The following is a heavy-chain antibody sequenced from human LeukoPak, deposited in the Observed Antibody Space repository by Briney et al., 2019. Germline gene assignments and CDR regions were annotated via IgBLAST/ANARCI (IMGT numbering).Heavy chain of an antibody. CDR3: ARRGADRSYYFDY. V-gene: IGHV4-59*03. D-gene: IGHD1-26*01. CDR1: GGXISGYY. CDR2: IYYSGST. Sequence: SETLSLTCTVSGGXISGYYCSWIRQPPGKGLEWIGYIYYSGSTDYNPSLKSRVTISVDTSKNQFSLRLTSVTAADTAVYYCARRGADRSYYFDYWGQGTLVTVSS. J-gene: IGHJ4*02.